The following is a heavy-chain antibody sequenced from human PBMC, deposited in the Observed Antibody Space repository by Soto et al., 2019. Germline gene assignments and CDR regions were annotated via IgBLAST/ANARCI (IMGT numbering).Heavy chain of an antibody. CDR2: IVVGSGNT. CDR1: GFTVTSSA. D-gene: IGHD1-26*01. Sequence: GASVKVSCKASGFTVTSSAVQWVRQARGQRLEWIGWIVVGSGNTNYAQQFQERVTITRDMSTSTAYMELSSLRSEDTAVYYCAAPYSGSYGSDAFDIWGQGTMVTVSS. CDR3: AAPYSGSYGSDAFDI. J-gene: IGHJ3*02. V-gene: IGHV1-58*01.